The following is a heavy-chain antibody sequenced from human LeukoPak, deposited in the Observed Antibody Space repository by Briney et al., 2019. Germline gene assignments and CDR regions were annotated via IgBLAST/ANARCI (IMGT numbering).Heavy chain of an antibody. V-gene: IGHV4-39*07. Sequence: KPSETLSLTCTVSGGSISSSSYYWGWIRQPPGKGLEWIGSIYYSGSTYYNPSLKSRVTISVDTSKNQFSLKLSSVTAADTAVYYCARAKITAADIDRPFDPWGQGTLVTVSS. CDR1: GGSISSSSYY. CDR3: ARAKITAADIDRPFDP. CDR2: IYYSGST. D-gene: IGHD6-13*01. J-gene: IGHJ5*02.